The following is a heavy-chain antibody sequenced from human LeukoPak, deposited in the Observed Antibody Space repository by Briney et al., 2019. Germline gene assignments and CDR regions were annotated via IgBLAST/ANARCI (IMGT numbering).Heavy chain of an antibody. CDR1: GGSISSYY. V-gene: IGHV4-59*08. Sequence: PSETLSLTCTVSGGSISSYYWSWIRQPPGKGLEWIGYIYYSGSTNYNPSLKSRVTISVDTSKNQFSLKLSSVTAADTAVYYCARNYGVHNYFDYWGQGTLVTVSS. CDR2: IYYSGST. D-gene: IGHD4-17*01. CDR3: ARNYGVHNYFDY. J-gene: IGHJ4*02.